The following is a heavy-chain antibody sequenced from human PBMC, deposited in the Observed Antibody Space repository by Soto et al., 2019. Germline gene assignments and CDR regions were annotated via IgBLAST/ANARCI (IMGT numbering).Heavy chain of an antibody. D-gene: IGHD4-17*01. Sequence: GGSLRLSCAASGFTFSDYYMSWIRQAPGKGLEWVSYISSSGSTIYYADSVKGRFTISRDNAKNSLYLQMNSLRAEDTAVYYCARLLTVTKDNWFDPWGQGTLVTVSS. CDR1: GFTFSDYY. V-gene: IGHV3-11*01. J-gene: IGHJ5*02. CDR2: ISSSGSTI. CDR3: ARLLTVTKDNWFDP.